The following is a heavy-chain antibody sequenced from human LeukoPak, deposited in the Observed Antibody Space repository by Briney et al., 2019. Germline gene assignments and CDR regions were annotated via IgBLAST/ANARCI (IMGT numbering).Heavy chain of an antibody. D-gene: IGHD3-3*01. Sequence: LSGGSLRLSCAASGFTFDDYAMHWVRQAPGKGLEWVSGISWNSGSIGYADSVKGRFTISRDNAKNSLYLQMNSLRAEDTALYYCAKELNYDFWRGYIYGMDVWGQGTTVTVSS. CDR1: GFTFDDYA. CDR2: ISWNSGSI. V-gene: IGHV3-9*01. CDR3: AKELNYDFWRGYIYGMDV. J-gene: IGHJ6*02.